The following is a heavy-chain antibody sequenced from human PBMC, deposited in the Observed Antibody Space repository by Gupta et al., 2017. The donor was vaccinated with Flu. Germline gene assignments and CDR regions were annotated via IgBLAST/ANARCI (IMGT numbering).Heavy chain of an antibody. CDR1: A. Sequence: AIRWVRQGPGQRLEWMGWINTDNGNTKYSQKYQGRVTITRDTSASTGYLELSSLRSEDTAVYYCARRLSSTSWDDVFDIWGQGTMVTVSS. CDR3: ARRLSSTSWDDVFDI. J-gene: IGHJ3*02. D-gene: IGHD2-2*01. CDR2: INTDNGNT. V-gene: IGHV1-3*04.